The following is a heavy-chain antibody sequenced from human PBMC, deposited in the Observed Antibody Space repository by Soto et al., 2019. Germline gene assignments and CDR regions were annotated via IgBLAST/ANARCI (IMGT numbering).Heavy chain of an antibody. V-gene: IGHV4-39*01. Sequence: QLQLQESGPGLVKPSETLSLTCTVSGGSISSRSYYWGWIRQPPGKGLEWIGSIYYSGSTYYNPSLKSRVTISVDTSKNQFSLKLSSVTAADTAVYYCVRHVYSSSWYPNWFDPWGQGTLVTVSS. CDR2: IYYSGST. CDR1: GGSISSRSYY. D-gene: IGHD6-13*01. CDR3: VRHVYSSSWYPNWFDP. J-gene: IGHJ5*02.